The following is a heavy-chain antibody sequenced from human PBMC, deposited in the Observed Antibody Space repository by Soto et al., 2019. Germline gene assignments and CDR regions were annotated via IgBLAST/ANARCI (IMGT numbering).Heavy chain of an antibody. CDR3: AKSRSSGTYGYYYNGMDV. CDR1: GFTFSNAW. J-gene: IGHJ6*02. D-gene: IGHD3-10*01. CDR2: IKSKTDGGTT. Sequence: GGSLRLSCAASGFTFSNAWMNWVRQAPGKGLEWVGRIKSKTDGGTTDYAAPVKGRFTISRDDSKNTLYLQMNSLKTEDTAVFYCAKSRSSGTYGYYYNGMDVWGQGTTVTVSS. V-gene: IGHV3-15*07.